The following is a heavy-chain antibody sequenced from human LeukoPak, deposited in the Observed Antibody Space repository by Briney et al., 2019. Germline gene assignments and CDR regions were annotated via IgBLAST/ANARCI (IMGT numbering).Heavy chain of an antibody. V-gene: IGHV3-43*01. J-gene: IGHJ4*02. CDR1: GFTIDDYT. CDR2: ISWDGGST. Sequence: GGSLRLSCAASGFTIDDYTMHWVRQAPGKGLEWVSLISWDGGSTYYADSVKGRFTISRDNSKNSLYLQMNSLRTEDTALYYCAKEEDFLVAGNLDYWGQGTLVTVSS. CDR3: AKEEDFLVAGNLDY. D-gene: IGHD6-19*01.